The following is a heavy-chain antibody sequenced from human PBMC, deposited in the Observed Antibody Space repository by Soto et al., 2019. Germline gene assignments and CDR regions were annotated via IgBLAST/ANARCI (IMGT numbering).Heavy chain of an antibody. J-gene: IGHJ4*02. CDR3: ARSVYPYGSGSYYPSNY. CDR2: ISAYNGNT. CDR1: GYTFTSYG. D-gene: IGHD3-10*01. V-gene: IGHV1-18*04. Sequence: GASVKVSCKASGYTFTSYGISWVRQAPGQGLEWMGWISAYNGNTNYAQKLQGRVTMTTDTSTSTAYMELRSLRSDDTAVYYCARSVYPYGSGSYYPSNYWGQGTLVTVSS.